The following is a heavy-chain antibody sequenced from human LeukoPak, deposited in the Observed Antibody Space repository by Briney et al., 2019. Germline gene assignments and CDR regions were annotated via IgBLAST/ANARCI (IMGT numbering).Heavy chain of an antibody. D-gene: IGHD1-26*01. CDR3: ARDGRAHDAFDI. J-gene: IGHJ3*02. Sequence: SETLSLTCTVSGGCISSYYWSWIRQPPGKGLEWIGCIYYSGTTNYNPSLKSRVTMSVDTSKNRFSLKLNSVTAADTAVYYCARDGRAHDAFDIWGQGTMVTVSS. V-gene: IGHV4-59*01. CDR1: GGCISSYY. CDR2: IYYSGTT.